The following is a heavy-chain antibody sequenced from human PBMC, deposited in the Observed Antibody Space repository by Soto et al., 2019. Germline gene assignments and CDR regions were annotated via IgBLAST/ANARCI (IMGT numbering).Heavy chain of an antibody. D-gene: IGHD3-22*01. Sequence: ASVKVSCKVSGYTLTELSMHWVRQAPGKGLEWMGGFDPEDGETIYAQKFQGRVTMTEDTSTDTAYMELSSLRFEDTAVYYCAGDFHDRIAFDIWGQGTMVTVSS. V-gene: IGHV1-24*01. J-gene: IGHJ3*02. CDR2: FDPEDGET. CDR1: GYTLTELS. CDR3: AGDFHDRIAFDI.